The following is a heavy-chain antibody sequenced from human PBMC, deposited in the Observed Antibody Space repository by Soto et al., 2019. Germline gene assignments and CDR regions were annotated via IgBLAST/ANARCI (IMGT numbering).Heavy chain of an antibody. D-gene: IGHD3-16*01. Sequence: QVQLQESGPGLVKPSQTLSLTCTVSGVSISSGGSYWSWIRQHPGRGLEWIGYIYYTGSTYYNPSLKRRVTISLGTYKNHFSLNLSSVTAADTAVYYCAREGRNDLWAMDVWGQGTTVIVSS. CDR3: AREGRNDLWAMDV. J-gene: IGHJ6*02. V-gene: IGHV4-31*03. CDR1: GVSISSGGSY. CDR2: IYYTGST.